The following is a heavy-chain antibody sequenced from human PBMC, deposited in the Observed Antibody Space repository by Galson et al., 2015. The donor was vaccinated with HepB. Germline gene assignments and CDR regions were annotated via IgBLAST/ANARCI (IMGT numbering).Heavy chain of an antibody. CDR1: GYTLTDLS. CDR2: FDPEDGET. CDR3: ATSHDILTGYYDYSFDY. Sequence: SVKVSCKVSGYTLTDLSMHWVRQAPGKGLEWMGGFDPEDGETIYAQKFQGRVTMTEDTSTDTAYMELSSLRSDDTAVYYCATSHDILTGYYDYSFDYWGQGTLVTVSS. V-gene: IGHV1-24*01. J-gene: IGHJ4*02. D-gene: IGHD3-9*01.